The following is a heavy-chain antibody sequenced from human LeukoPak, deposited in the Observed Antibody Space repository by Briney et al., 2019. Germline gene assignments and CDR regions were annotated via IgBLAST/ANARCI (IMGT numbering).Heavy chain of an antibody. V-gene: IGHV4-34*01. CDR1: GGSFSGYY. D-gene: IGHD3-22*01. J-gene: IGHJ4*02. Sequence: SETLSLTCAVYGGSFSGYYWSWIRQPPGKGLEWIGEINHSGSTNYNPSLKSRVTISVDTSKNRFSLKLSPVTAADTAVYYCASVTTPGYYYDSSGYYSPEYWGQGTLVTVSS. CDR3: ASVTTPGYYYDSSGYYSPEY. CDR2: INHSGST.